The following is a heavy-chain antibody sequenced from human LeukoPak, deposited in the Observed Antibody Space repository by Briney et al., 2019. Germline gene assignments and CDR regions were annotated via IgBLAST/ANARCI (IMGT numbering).Heavy chain of an antibody. CDR3: ARRPRGNYYYYMDV. CDR1: GGSISSCY. V-gene: IGHV4-4*09. CDR2: IYTSGST. J-gene: IGHJ6*03. Sequence: SETLSLTCTVSGGSISSCYWSWIRQPPGKGLEWIGYIYTSGSTNYNPSLKSRVTISVDTSKNQFSLKLSSVTAADTAVYYCARRPRGNYYYYMDVWGKGTTVTVSS. D-gene: IGHD1-26*01.